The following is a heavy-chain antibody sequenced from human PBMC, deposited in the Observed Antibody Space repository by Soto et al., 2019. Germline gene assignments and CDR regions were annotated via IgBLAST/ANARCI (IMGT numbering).Heavy chain of an antibody. CDR1: GGSFSGYY. Sequence: SETLSLTCAVYGGSFSGYYWSWIRQPPGKGLEWIGEINHSGSTNYNPSLKSRVTISVDTSKNQFSLKLSSVTAADTAVYYCASTRYCSGGSCDPGLDYWGQGTLVTVLL. J-gene: IGHJ4*02. V-gene: IGHV4-34*01. CDR2: INHSGST. D-gene: IGHD2-15*01. CDR3: ASTRYCSGGSCDPGLDY.